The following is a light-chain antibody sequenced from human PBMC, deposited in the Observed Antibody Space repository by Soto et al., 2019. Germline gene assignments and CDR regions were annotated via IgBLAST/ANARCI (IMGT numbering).Light chain of an antibody. CDR1: SSNIGSNY. CDR3: AAWDDSLSGYV. J-gene: IGLJ1*01. CDR2: SNN. V-gene: IGLV1-47*02. Sequence: QSVLTQPPSASGTPGQRVTISCSGSSSNIGSNYVYWYQQLPGTAPKLLIYSNNQRPSGVPDRFSGSKSGTSASLAISGLRYEDEADYYCAAWDDSLSGYVFGTGTKVTV.